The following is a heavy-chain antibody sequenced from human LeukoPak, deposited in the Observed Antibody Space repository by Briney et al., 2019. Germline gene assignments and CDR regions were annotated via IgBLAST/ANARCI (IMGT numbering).Heavy chain of an antibody. Sequence: ASVKVSCKASGGTFRNYAISWVRQAPGQGLEWMGGIIPIFGTADYAQKFQGRVTITADESTSTAYMELSSLRAEDTAVYYCATVYPGRYYYYYMDVWGKGTTVTISS. CDR2: IIPIFGTA. CDR1: GGTFRNYA. J-gene: IGHJ6*03. D-gene: IGHD2/OR15-2a*01. CDR3: ATVYPGRYYYYYMDV. V-gene: IGHV1-69*13.